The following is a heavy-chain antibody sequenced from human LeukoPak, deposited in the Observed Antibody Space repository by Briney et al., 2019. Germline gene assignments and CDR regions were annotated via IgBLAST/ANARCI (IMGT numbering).Heavy chain of an antibody. J-gene: IGHJ6*02. Sequence: ASVKVSCMASGYTFTSYGISWVRQAPGQGLEWMGWISAYNGNTNYAQKLQGRVTMTTDTSTSTAYMELRSLRSDDTAVYYCARDTDIVVVPAAFPYYYYGMDVWGQGTTVTVSS. D-gene: IGHD2-2*01. CDR3: ARDTDIVVVPAAFPYYYYGMDV. V-gene: IGHV1-18*01. CDR1: GYTFTSYG. CDR2: ISAYNGNT.